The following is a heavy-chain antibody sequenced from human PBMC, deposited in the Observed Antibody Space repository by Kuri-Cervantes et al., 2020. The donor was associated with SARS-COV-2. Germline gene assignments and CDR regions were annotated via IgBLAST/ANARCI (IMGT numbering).Heavy chain of an antibody. CDR3: ARWYNWNYFDS. D-gene: IGHD1-20*01. V-gene: IGHV2-5*02. Sequence: SGPTLAKPTQTLTLTCTFSGFSLSTSGVGVGWIRQPPGKALEWLALIYWDDDKRYTPSLKSRLTITKDTSKNQVVLTMTNVDPVDTATFYCARWYNWNYFDSWGQGTLVTVSS. J-gene: IGHJ4*02. CDR2: IYWDDDK. CDR1: GFSLSTSGVG.